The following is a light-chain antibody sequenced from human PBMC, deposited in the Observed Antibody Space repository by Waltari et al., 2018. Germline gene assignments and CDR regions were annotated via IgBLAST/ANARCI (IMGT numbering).Light chain of an antibody. CDR3: QTWDSNTDVF. CDR2: QDR. J-gene: IGLJ2*01. Sequence: SYELTQPPSVSVSPGQTARITCPGTTLASKYTSWYQRKPGQSPVLVIYQDRKRPSGIPERFSGSSSADMAALTISDTQPADEADYFCQTWDSNTDVFFGGGTTLTV. CDR1: TLASKY. V-gene: IGLV3-1*01.